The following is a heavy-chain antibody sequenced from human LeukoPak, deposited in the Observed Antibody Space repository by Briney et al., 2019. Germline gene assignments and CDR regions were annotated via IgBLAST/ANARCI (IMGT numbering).Heavy chain of an antibody. CDR1: GLTLSRYW. Sequence: GGSLRLSCAASGLTLSRYWMTWVRQAPGKGLEWVANINQDGNKKYYVDSVKGRFTISRDNAKNSLYLQMNSLRAEDTAVYYCARDVTPWWLVPAFDAFDIWGQGTMVTVSS. J-gene: IGHJ3*02. D-gene: IGHD6-19*01. CDR3: ARDVTPWWLVPAFDAFDI. CDR2: INQDGNKK. V-gene: IGHV3-7*01.